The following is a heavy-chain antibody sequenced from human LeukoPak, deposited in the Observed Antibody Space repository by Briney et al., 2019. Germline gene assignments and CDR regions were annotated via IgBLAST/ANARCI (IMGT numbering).Heavy chain of an antibody. J-gene: IGHJ3*02. Sequence: PSETLSLTCTVSGGSISSYYWSWIRQPPGKGLEWIGYIYYSGSTNYNPSLKSRVTISVDTSKNQFSLKLSSVTAADTAVYYCATSLGVAARPVAFDIWGRGTMVTVSS. CDR1: GGSISSYY. CDR2: IYYSGST. CDR3: ATSLGVAARPVAFDI. D-gene: IGHD6-13*01. V-gene: IGHV4-59*01.